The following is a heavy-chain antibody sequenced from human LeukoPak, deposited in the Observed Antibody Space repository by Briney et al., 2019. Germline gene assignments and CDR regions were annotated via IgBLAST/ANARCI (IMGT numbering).Heavy chain of an antibody. D-gene: IGHD3-10*01. CDR1: GYTFISYD. V-gene: IGHV1-8*01. CDR2: MNPNSGNT. J-gene: IGHJ5*02. CDR3: ARAGVMVRGVIIHVQAWFDP. Sequence: ASVKVSCKASGYTFISYDINWVRQATGQGLEWMGWMNPNSGNTGYAQKFQGRVTMTRNTSISTAYMELSSLRSEDTAVYYCARAGVMVRGVIIHVQAWFDPWGQGTLVTVSS.